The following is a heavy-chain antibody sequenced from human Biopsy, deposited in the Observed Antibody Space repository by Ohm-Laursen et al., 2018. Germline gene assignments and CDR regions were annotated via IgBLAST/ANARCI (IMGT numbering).Heavy chain of an antibody. J-gene: IGHJ5*02. CDR2: IYTSGIT. CDR1: GGSLSRYS. Sequence: SEPLSLTCTVSGGSLSRYSWSWIRQPAGKGLEWIGQIYTSGITNYNPSLKSRVTMSVDTSKNKFSLRVSSVTAADTAVYYCARDRDRRGWFDPWGQGTLVTVSS. CDR3: ARDRDRRGWFDP. D-gene: IGHD1-14*01. V-gene: IGHV4-4*07.